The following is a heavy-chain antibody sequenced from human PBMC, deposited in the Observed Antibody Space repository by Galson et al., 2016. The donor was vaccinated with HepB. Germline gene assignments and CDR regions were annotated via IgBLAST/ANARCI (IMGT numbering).Heavy chain of an antibody. CDR3: ARVGDYYYNFMDV. D-gene: IGHD2-15*01. Sequence: SLRLSCAASGFTFSSYAMHWVRQAPGKGLEYVSAISGDGRSTYYADSVKGRFTISRDNSKDTLYLQMSSLRVEDTAVYYCARVGDYYYNFMDVWDQGTTV. J-gene: IGHJ6*02. CDR2: ISGDGRST. V-gene: IGHV3-64D*06. CDR1: GFTFSSYA.